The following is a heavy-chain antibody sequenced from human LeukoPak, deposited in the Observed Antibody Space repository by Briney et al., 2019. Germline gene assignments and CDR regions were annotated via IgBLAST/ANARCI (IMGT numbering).Heavy chain of an antibody. V-gene: IGHV4-39*01. CDR2: IYYSGST. D-gene: IGHD4-17*01. CDR3: ARRGDYVAFDP. CDR1: GGSISSSSYY. Sequence: SETLSLTCTVSGGSISSSSYYWGWIRQPPGKGLEWIGSIYYSGSTYYNPSLKSRVTISVDTSKNQFSLKLTSVTAADTAVYYCARRGDYVAFDPWGQGTLVTVSS. J-gene: IGHJ5*02.